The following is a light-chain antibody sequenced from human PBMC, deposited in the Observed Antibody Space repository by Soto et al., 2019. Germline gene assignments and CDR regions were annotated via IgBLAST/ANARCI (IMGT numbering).Light chain of an antibody. Sequence: EIVMTQSPATLSVSPGERATLSCRASQSVSRNLAWYQQSPGQAPRLLISGASTRATGIAARFSGSGSGREFTLTISSLQSEDSALYYCQQYSNWPTFGQGTRLEIK. CDR3: QQYSNWPT. CDR2: GAS. V-gene: IGKV3-15*01. J-gene: IGKJ5*01. CDR1: QSVSRN.